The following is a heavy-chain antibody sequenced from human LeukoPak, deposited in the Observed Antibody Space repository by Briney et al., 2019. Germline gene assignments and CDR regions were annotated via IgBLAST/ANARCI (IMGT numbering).Heavy chain of an antibody. J-gene: IGHJ4*02. CDR3: ARDRQYYDFWSGYTFDY. V-gene: IGHV3-48*01. CDR1: GFTFSSYS. D-gene: IGHD3-3*01. Sequence: GGSLRLSCAASGFTFSSYSMNWVRQAPGKGLEWVSYISSSTSTIYYADSVKGRFTISRDNAKNSLYLQMNSLRAEDTAVYYCARDRQYYDFWSGYTFDYWGQGTLVTVSS. CDR2: ISSSTSTI.